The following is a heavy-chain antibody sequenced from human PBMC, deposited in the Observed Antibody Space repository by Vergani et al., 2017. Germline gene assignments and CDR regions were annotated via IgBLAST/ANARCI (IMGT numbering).Heavy chain of an antibody. V-gene: IGHV3-11*04. Sequence: QGQLVESGGGLVKPGGSLRLSCAASRFDFSDYYMSWIRQAPGKGLEWISYISNSGNTINYADSVKGRFTISRDNAKNSLYLQMNSLRAEDTAVYYCARVWRGYAPGYYYGMDVWGQGTTVTVSS. J-gene: IGHJ6*02. CDR3: ARVWRGYAPGYYYGMDV. D-gene: IGHD5-12*01. CDR2: ISNSGNTI. CDR1: RFDFSDYY.